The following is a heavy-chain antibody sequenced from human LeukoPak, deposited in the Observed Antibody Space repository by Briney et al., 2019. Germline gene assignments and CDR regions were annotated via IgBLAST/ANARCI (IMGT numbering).Heavy chain of an antibody. D-gene: IGHD5-24*01. CDR2: FDPEDGET. J-gene: IGHJ4*02. Sequence: ASVKVSCKVSGYSLTELSMHWVRQAPGKGLEWMGGFDPEDGETINAQKFQGRVTMTADKSTSTAYMELSSLRSEDTAVYYCARDIYGYIHYWGQGTLVTVSS. CDR1: GYSLTELS. V-gene: IGHV1-24*01. CDR3: ARDIYGYIHY.